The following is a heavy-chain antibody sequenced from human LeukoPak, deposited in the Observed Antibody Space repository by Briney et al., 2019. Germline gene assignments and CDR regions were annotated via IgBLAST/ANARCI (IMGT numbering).Heavy chain of an antibody. Sequence: PSETLSLTCTVSGGSISTYYWSWIRQPPGKGLECLGFIFHTGTTNYNPSLKSRVTTSFDTSKNQFSLKLSFVTAADTAVYYCARVGHIVAAGTYDYWGQGTLVTVSS. J-gene: IGHJ4*02. CDR2: IFHTGTT. CDR3: ARVGHIVAAGTYDY. V-gene: IGHV4-59*12. CDR1: GGSISTYY. D-gene: IGHD6-13*01.